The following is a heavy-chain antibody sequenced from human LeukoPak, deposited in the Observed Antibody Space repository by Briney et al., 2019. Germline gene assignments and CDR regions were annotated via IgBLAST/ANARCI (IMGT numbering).Heavy chain of an antibody. CDR1: GFTFDDYA. CDR2: ISWNSGII. V-gene: IGHV3-9*01. CDR3: AKSSYGYSSSWSLSFDY. J-gene: IGHJ4*02. D-gene: IGHD6-13*01. Sequence: GGSLSLSCAASGFTFDDYAMHWVRQAPGKGLEWVSGISWNSGIIGYADSVKGRFTISRDNAKNSLYLQMNSLRAEDTALYYCAKSSYGYSSSWSLSFDYWGQGTLVTVSS.